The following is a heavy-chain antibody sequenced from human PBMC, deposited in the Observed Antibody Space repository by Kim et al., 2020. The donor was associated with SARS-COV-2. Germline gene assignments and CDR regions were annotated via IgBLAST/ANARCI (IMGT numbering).Heavy chain of an antibody. CDR3: ARGITVTAGLFDY. V-gene: IGHV4-38-2*02. J-gene: IGHJ4*02. D-gene: IGHD4-17*01. CDR1: GYSISSGYY. CDR2: IYHSGST. Sequence: SETLSLTCTVSGYSISSGYYWGWIRQPPGKGLEWIGSIYHSGSTYYNPSLKSRVTISVDTSKNQFSLKLSSVTAADTAVYYCARGITVTAGLFDYWGQGTLVTVSS.